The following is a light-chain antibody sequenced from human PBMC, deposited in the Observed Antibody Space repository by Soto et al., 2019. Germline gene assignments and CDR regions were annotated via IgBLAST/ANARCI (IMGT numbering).Light chain of an antibody. CDR2: DAS. CDR3: QQRSNWPIT. V-gene: IGKV3-11*01. Sequence: EIVATQSRATLSLSPGGRATLSCMAIQSVSSYLAWYEQKPGQAPRLLIYDASNRATGIPARFSGSGSGTDFTLTISSLEPEDFALYYCQQRSNWPITFGQGTRLEIK. J-gene: IGKJ5*01. CDR1: QSVSSY.